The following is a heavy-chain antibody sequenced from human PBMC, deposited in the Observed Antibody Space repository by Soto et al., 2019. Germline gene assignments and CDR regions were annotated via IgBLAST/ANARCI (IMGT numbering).Heavy chain of an antibody. V-gene: IGHV3-30-3*01. CDR2: ISYDGSNK. J-gene: IGHJ6*02. Sequence: QVQLVESGGGVVQPGRSLRLSCAASGFTFSSYAMHWVRQAPGKGLEWVAVISYDGSNKYYADSVKGRFTISRDNSKNTLYLQMNSLRAEDTAVYYCARDPGFYGMDVWGQGTTVTVSS. CDR1: GFTFSSYA. D-gene: IGHD3-3*01. CDR3: ARDPGFYGMDV.